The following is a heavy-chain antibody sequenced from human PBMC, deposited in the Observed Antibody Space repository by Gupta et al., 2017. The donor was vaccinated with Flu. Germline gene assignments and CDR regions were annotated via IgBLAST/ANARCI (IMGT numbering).Heavy chain of an antibody. D-gene: IGHD1-1*01. V-gene: IGHV3-30*03. J-gene: IGHJ4*02. CDR3: ARDSGWKYFDY. Sequence: FIYSSYGRHWVRQGTGKGLGWLTVMSNDGRSKYYADSVRGRFTIARDNSKNTLFLQMNSLRAEDTAVYYCARDSGWKYFDYWGQGTLVTVSS. CDR2: MSNDGRSK. CDR1: FIYSSYG.